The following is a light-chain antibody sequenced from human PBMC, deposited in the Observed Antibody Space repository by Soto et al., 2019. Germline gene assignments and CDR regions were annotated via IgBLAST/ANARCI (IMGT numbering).Light chain of an antibody. Sequence: IQMTQSPSSLSASVGDRVAISCRSSQGIRSELGWYQQKPGKAPKLLIYEVSRLQSGVPSRFSGSGSGTDFTLTITSLQPEDFATYYCLQDHNYPYTFGQGTKLEIK. V-gene: IGKV1-6*01. CDR3: LQDHNYPYT. CDR2: EVS. CDR1: QGIRSE. J-gene: IGKJ2*01.